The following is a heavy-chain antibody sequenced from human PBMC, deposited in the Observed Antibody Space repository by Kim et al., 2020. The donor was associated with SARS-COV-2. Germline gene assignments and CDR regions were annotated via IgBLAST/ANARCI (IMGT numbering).Heavy chain of an antibody. Sequence: GPTSYPQKFQGRVPMTRQTSTSTVYMELSSLRSEDTAMYYCARGRPMDVWGKGTTVTVSS. CDR2: GPT. J-gene: IGHJ6*03. V-gene: IGHV1-46*01. CDR3: ARGRPMDV.